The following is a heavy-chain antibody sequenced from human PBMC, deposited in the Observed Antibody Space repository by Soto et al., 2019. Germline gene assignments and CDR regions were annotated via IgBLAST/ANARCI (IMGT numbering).Heavy chain of an antibody. D-gene: IGHD1-20*01. CDR2: IYHSGST. Sequence: SETLSLTCAVSGVSISSGGYSWSWIRQPPGKGLEWIGYIYHSGSTYYNPSLKSRVTISVDRSKNQFSLKLSSVTAADTAVYYCARWITGVDPNWFQPWGQTTLVTVS. V-gene: IGHV4-30-2*01. CDR1: GVSISSGGYS. CDR3: ARWITGVDPNWFQP. J-gene: IGHJ5*02.